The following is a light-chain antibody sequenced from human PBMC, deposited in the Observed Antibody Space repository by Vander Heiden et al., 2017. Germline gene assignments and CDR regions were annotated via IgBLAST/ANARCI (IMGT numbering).Light chain of an antibody. V-gene: IGLV2-23*02. Sequence: QSALTQPASGSGSPGQAITISCTGTSSDVGSYNLVSWYQQYSGKAPKLMIYEVSKRPSGVSNRFSGSKSGSTASLTISGLQAEDEADYYCCSYAGSSTLEVFGGGTKLTVL. J-gene: IGLJ3*02. CDR2: EVS. CDR1: SSDVGSYNL. CDR3: CSYAGSSTLEV.